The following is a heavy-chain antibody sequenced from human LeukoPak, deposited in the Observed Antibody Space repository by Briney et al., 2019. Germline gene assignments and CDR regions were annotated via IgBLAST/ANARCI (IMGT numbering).Heavy chain of an antibody. Sequence: GGSLRLSCAASGFTFSSDSMHWVRQAPGKGLVWVSRINSDGSSTSYVDSVKGRFTISRDNAKNTLYLQMNSLTGEDTAVYYCARDEPECSSTSCPRGFDDWGQGTLVTVSS. D-gene: IGHD2-2*01. CDR3: ARDEPECSSTSCPRGFDD. CDR2: INSDGSST. CDR1: GFTFSSDS. V-gene: IGHV3-74*01. J-gene: IGHJ4*02.